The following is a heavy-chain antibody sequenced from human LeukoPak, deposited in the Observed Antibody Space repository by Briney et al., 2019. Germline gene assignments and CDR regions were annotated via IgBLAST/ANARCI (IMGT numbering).Heavy chain of an antibody. Sequence: SETLSLTCAVYGGSCDDYYCSWIRQPPGKGLEWVGEIHPHGIFYYNSSLMSRVTISIDTSKTHFSLRLTSVTATDTAFYYCARGRDRSKAGDHWGQGSLVTVSS. V-gene: IGHV4-34*01. CDR1: GGSCDDYY. CDR3: ARGRDRSKAGDH. J-gene: IGHJ4*02. CDR2: IHPHGIF. D-gene: IGHD5-24*01.